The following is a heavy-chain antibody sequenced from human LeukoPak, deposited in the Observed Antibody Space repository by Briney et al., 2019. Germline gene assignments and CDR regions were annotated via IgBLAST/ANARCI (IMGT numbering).Heavy chain of an antibody. CDR2: INHSGST. CDR1: GGSFSGYY. J-gene: IGHJ4*02. Sequence: SETLSLTCAVYGGSFSGYYWSWIRQPPGKGLEWIGEINHSGSTNYNPSLKSRVTISVDTSENQFSLKLSSVTAADTAVYYCARASSIGYSYGKDFDYWGQGTLVTVSS. CDR3: ARASSIGYSYGKDFDY. D-gene: IGHD5-18*01. V-gene: IGHV4-34*01.